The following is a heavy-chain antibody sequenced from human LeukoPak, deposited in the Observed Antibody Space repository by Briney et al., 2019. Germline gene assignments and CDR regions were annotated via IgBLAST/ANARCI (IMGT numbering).Heavy chain of an antibody. CDR1: GFTLSNYS. CDR3: ARDPRGPTGYDHSGRDSFDY. V-gene: IGHV3-48*01. CDR2: ISGSGFTI. Sequence: GGSLRLSCAVSGFTLSNYSMNWVRQAPGKGLEWISYISGSGFTIHYADSVKGRFTISRDNAKNLLYLQMNSLRGEDTAVYYCARDPRGPTGYDHSGRDSFDYWGQGTLVTVSS. D-gene: IGHD3-22*01. J-gene: IGHJ4*02.